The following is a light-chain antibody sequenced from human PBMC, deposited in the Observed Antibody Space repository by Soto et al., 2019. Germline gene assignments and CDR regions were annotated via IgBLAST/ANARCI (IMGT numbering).Light chain of an antibody. CDR3: QQYNSYSLT. J-gene: IGKJ4*01. CDR2: GAS. CDR1: QSVSSD. V-gene: IGKV3-15*01. Sequence: EIVMTQSPATLSVSPGERVTLSCRASQSVSSDLAWYQQKPGQAPRLLIYGASTRATGIPARFSGSGSGTEFTLTISSLQPDDFATYYCQQYNSYSLTFGGGTKVEIK.